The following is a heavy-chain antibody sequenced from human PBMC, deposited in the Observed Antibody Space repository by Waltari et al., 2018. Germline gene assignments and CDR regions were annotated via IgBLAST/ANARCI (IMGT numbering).Heavy chain of an antibody. V-gene: IGHV4-38-2*01. Sequence: QVQLQESCPGPVKPSETLSPPCPVSGDSISRCYYWGWIRLSPGKGLEWIGSIYHSGSTYYNPSLKSRVTISVDTSKNQFSLKLSSVTAADTAVYYCARAYYYDSSGYLFFDYWGQGTLVTVSS. D-gene: IGHD3-22*01. CDR3: ARAYYYDSSGYLFFDY. CDR2: IYHSGST. CDR1: GDSISRCYY. J-gene: IGHJ4*02.